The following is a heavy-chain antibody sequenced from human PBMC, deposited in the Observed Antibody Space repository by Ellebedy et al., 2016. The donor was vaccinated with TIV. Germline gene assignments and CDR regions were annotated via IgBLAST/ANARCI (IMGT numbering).Heavy chain of an antibody. CDR3: ARDHIVSTLNYYYYYGMDV. V-gene: IGHV6-1*01. CDR1: GDSVSSNSAA. D-gene: IGHD5/OR15-5a*01. CDR2: TYYRSKWYN. Sequence: SQTLSLTCAISGDSVSSNSAAWNWIRQSPSRGLEWLGRTYYRSKWYNDYAVSVKSRITINPDTSKNQFSLQLNSVTSEDTAVYYCARDHIVSTLNYYYYYGMDVWGQGTTVTVSS. J-gene: IGHJ6*02.